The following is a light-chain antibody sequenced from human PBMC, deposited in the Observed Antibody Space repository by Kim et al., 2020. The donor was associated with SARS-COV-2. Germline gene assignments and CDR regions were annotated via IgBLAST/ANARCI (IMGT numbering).Light chain of an antibody. CDR1: QSVSSN. CDR3: QQYNNWPLT. V-gene: IGKV3-15*01. Sequence: EIVMTQSPATLSVSPGERATLSCRASQSVSSNLAWYHQKPGQAPRLLIYGASTGATGIPARFSGSGSGTEFTLTISSLQSEDLAVYYCQQYNNWPLTFGGGTKVEIK. CDR2: GAS. J-gene: IGKJ4*01.